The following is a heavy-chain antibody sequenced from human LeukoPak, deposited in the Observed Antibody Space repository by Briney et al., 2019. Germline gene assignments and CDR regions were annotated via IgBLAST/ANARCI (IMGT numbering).Heavy chain of an antibody. V-gene: IGHV3-53*01. D-gene: IGHD3-16*02. CDR3: AKHDYVWGSYPDAFDI. CDR2: IYSGGST. Sequence: GGSLRLSCAASGFTVSSNYMSWVRQAPGKGLEWVSVIYSGGSTYYADSVKGRFTISRDNSKNTLYLQMNSLRAEDTAVYYCAKHDYVWGSYPDAFDIWGQGTMVTVSS. J-gene: IGHJ3*02. CDR1: GFTVSSNY.